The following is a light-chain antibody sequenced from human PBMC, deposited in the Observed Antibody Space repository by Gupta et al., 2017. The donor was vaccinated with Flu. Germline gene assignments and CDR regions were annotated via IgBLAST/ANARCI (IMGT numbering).Light chain of an antibody. V-gene: IGKV3-20*01. CDR1: QSVRNTY. CDR3: QLFGSSLFT. Sequence: ERATLSCRASQSVRNTYLAWYQQKPGQAPRLLIYGASSRAAGIPDRFSGGGSGTDFTLTISRLETEDFAVYYCQLFGSSLFTFGGGTTVEIK. J-gene: IGKJ4*01. CDR2: GAS.